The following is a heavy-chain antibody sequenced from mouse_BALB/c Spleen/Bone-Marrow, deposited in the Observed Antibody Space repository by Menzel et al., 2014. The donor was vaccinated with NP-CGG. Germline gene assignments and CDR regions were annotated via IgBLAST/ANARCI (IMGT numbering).Heavy chain of an antibody. V-gene: IGHV1S81*02. D-gene: IGHD2-1*01. Sequence: VQLQQSGAELVKPGASVKLSCKASGYTFTSYYMFWVKQRPGQGLEWIGGINPSNGANNFNEEFKSKATLTVDKSSSTAYMQLSSLTSEDSAVYYCSRGGNFDVMDYWGQGTSVTVSS. CDR2: INPSNGAN. CDR3: SRGGNFDVMDY. J-gene: IGHJ4*01. CDR1: GYTFTSYY.